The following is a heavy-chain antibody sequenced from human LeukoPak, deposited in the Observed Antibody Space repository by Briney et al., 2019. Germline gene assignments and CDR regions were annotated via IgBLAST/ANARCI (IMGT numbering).Heavy chain of an antibody. CDR1: GGSISSYY. J-gene: IGHJ3*02. CDR3: ARLILQAFDI. V-gene: IGHV4-59*08. CDR2: IYYSGST. D-gene: IGHD2-21*01. Sequence: SETLSLTCTVSGGSISSYYWSWIRQPPGKGLEWIGHIYYSGSTNYNPSLKSRVTISVDTSKNQFSLKLSSVTAADTAVYYCARLILQAFDIWGQGTMVTVSS.